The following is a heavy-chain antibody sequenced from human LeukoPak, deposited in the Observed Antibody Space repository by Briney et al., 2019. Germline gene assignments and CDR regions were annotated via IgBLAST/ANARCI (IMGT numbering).Heavy chain of an antibody. V-gene: IGHV4-39*01. CDR2: INYGGTT. CDR1: GGSISNSNYY. J-gene: IGHJ4*02. CDR3: ARYVVYGSGKYYFDY. Sequence: PSETLSLTCTVSGGSISNSNYYWSWNRQPPGKELEWIASINYGGTTYYNPSLKSRVTISVDTSKNQFSLRLSSVTAADTAVYLCARYVVYGSGKYYFDYWGQGSLVTVSS. D-gene: IGHD3-10*01.